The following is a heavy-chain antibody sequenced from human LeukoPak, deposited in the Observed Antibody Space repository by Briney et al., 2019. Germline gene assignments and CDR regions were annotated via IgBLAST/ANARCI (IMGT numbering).Heavy chain of an antibody. D-gene: IGHD6-6*01. J-gene: IGHJ4*02. Sequence: GSLILSCSAFGFTFSSYGMHWVRQAPGKGLEWVAVIWYDGSNKYYADSVKGRFTISRDNSKNTLYLQMNSLRAEDTAVYYCAKVSSSSRDYWGQGTLVTVSS. V-gene: IGHV3-30*02. CDR3: AKVSSSSRDY. CDR1: GFTFSSYG. CDR2: IWYDGSNK.